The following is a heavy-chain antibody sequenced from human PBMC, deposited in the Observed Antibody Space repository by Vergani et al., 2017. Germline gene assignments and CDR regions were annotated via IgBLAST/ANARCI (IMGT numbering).Heavy chain of an antibody. CDR3: ARDHGIAARGGMDYYYGMDV. CDR2: IYTSGST. Sequence: QVQLQESGPGLVKPSETLSLTCTVSGGSISSYYWSWIRQPAGKGLEWIGRIYTSGSTNYNPSLKSRVTMSVDTSKNQFSLKLSSVTAADTAVYYCARDHGIAARGGMDYYYGMDVWGQGTTVTVSS. J-gene: IGHJ6*02. D-gene: IGHD6-6*01. V-gene: IGHV4-4*07. CDR1: GGSISSYY.